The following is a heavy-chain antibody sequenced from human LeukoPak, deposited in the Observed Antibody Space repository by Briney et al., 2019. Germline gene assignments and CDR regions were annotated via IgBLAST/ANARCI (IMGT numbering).Heavy chain of an antibody. CDR1: GGTFSSYA. D-gene: IGHD4-17*01. J-gene: IGHJ6*02. CDR3: ARGSYTVTTHGYYYGMDV. V-gene: IGHV1-69*04. CDR2: IITILGIA. Sequence: SVKVSCKASGGTFSSYAISWVRQAPGQGLEWMGRIITILGIANYAQKFQGRVTITADKSTSTAYMELSSLRSEDTAVYYCARGSYTVTTHGYYYGMDVWGQGTTVTVSS.